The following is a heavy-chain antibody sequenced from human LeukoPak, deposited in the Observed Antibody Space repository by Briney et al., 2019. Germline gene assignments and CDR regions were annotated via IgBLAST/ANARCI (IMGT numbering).Heavy chain of an antibody. V-gene: IGHV4-59*01. J-gene: IGHJ4*02. Sequence: PSETLSLTCTVSGGSISSYYWSWIRQPPGKGLEWIGYIYYSGSTNYNPSLKSRITISVDTSKNQFSLKLSSVTAADTAVYYCARGSVVAATFCFDYWGQGTLVTVSS. D-gene: IGHD2-15*01. CDR1: GGSISSYY. CDR3: ARGSVVAATFCFDY. CDR2: IYYSGST.